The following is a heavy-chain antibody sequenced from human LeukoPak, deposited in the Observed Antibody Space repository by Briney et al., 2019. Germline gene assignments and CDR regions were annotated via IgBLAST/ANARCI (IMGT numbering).Heavy chain of an antibody. CDR1: GFTFSSYA. V-gene: IGHV3-23*01. CDR2: VSGSGGST. Sequence: GGSLKLSCAASGFTFSSYAMSWVRQAPGKGLEWVSHVSGSGGSTYYADSVKGRFTISRDNSKNALYLQMNSLRGDDTAVYYCAKRTDVLSGYYNAWGLGTLVTVSS. J-gene: IGHJ5*02. D-gene: IGHD3-9*01. CDR3: AKRTDVLSGYYNA.